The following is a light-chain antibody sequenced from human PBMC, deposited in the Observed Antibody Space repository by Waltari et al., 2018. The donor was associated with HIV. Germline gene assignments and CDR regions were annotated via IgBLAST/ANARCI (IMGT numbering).Light chain of an antibody. CDR1: TGSVPRDLY. Sequence: QAVVTQEPSLTVSPGGTVPLPCDSSTGSVPRDLYPSWFQRTPGQAPRTLIYYTRNKHSWPPARFSGSVLGGNAALTLSGAQPEDEAEYYCLLSYGGARVFGGGTKLTVL. CDR3: LLSYGGARV. J-gene: IGLJ2*01. CDR2: YTR. V-gene: IGLV7-46*01.